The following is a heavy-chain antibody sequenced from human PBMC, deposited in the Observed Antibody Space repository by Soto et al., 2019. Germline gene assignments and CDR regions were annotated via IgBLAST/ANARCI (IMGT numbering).Heavy chain of an antibody. Sequence: SETLSLTCTVSGGSISSGDYYWSWIRQPPGKGLEWIGYIYYSGSTYYNPSLKSRVTISVDTSKNQFSLKLSSVTAADTAVYYCARELDVYGSGSSPIDYWGQGTLVTVSS. V-gene: IGHV4-30-4*01. D-gene: IGHD3-10*01. CDR2: IYYSGST. CDR3: ARELDVYGSGSSPIDY. CDR1: GGSISSGDYY. J-gene: IGHJ4*02.